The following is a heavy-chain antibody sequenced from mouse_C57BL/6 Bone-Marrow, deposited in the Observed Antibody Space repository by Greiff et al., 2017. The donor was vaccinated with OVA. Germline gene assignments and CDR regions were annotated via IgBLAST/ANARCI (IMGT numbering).Heavy chain of an antibody. CDR2: IYPGSGST. V-gene: IGHV1-55*01. J-gene: IGHJ1*03. CDR1: GYTFTSYW. D-gene: IGHD1-1*01. Sequence: QVQLKQPGAELVKPGASVKMSCKASGYTFTSYWITWVKQRPGQGLEWIGDIYPGSGSTNYNEKFKSKATLTVDTSSSTAYMQLSSLTSEDSAVYYCARREEFITTVVATDWYFDVWGTGTTVTVSS. CDR3: ARREEFITTVVATDWYFDV.